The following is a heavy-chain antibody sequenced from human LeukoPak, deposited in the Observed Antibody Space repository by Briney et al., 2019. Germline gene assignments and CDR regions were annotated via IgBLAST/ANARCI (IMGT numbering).Heavy chain of an antibody. D-gene: IGHD4-17*01. CDR3: SKKGQNGDYGKPD. CDR2: ISRHSGAST. J-gene: IGHJ4*02. V-gene: IGHV3-23*01. CDR1: GFTFSSYD. Sequence: GGSLRLSCAASGFTFSSYDMYWVRQAPGKGLECVASISRHSGASTYYAASVKGRFTISRVNSRSTLYLQMNSLRADDTAVYYCSKKGQNGDYGKPDWGQGTLVTVSS.